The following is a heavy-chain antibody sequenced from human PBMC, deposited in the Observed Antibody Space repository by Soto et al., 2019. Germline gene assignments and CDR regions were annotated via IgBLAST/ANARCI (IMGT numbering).Heavy chain of an antibody. CDR1: GFTFSAYA. V-gene: IGHV3-30*04. J-gene: IGHJ4*02. CDR2: ISYDGKNR. D-gene: IGHD2-2*01. Sequence: QEQLVESGGGVVQPGRSLRLSCAASGFTFSAYAMHWVRQAPGKGLEWVALISYDGKNRYYADSVKGRFTISRDNSKNTLYMQMNSMSNEDMDVYYCARDANTSYLDHQDYWGEGSLVTLSS. CDR3: ARDANTSYLDHQDY.